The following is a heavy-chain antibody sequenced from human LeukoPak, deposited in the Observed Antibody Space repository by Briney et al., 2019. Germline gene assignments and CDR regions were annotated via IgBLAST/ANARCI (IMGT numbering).Heavy chain of an antibody. CDR2: MDHSGFT. J-gene: IGHJ5*01. D-gene: IGHD3-22*01. CDR1: GGSFIRYY. V-gene: IGHV4-59*01. CDR3: ARKHYDISGNFWGWLDS. Sequence: SETLSLTCRVSGGSFIRYYWNWIRQSPGKGLEWIGYMDHSGFTNYNPSLKSRVTISADTSKNQFSLKLRSVTAADTAVYYCARKHYDISGNFWGWLDSWGQGTLVTVSS.